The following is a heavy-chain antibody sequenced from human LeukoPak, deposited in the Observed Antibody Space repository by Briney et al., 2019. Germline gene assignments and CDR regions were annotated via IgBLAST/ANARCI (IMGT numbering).Heavy chain of an antibody. CDR3: ARTRDYGNWYFDL. CDR1: GGTFSSYT. V-gene: IGHV1-69*02. J-gene: IGHJ2*01. Sequence: SVKVSCKASGGTFSSYTISWVRQAPGQGLEWMGRIIPILGIANYAQKFQGRVTITADKSTSTAYMELSSLRSEDTAVYYCARTRDYGNWYFDLWGRGTLDTVSS. CDR2: IIPILGIA. D-gene: IGHD4-17*01.